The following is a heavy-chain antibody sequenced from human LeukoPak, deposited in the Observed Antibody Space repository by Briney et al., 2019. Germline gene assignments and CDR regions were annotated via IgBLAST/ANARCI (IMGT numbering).Heavy chain of an antibody. CDR3: ARLPPVTKGRGVIAPYHFDS. V-gene: IGHV5-51*01. CDR1: GYSFTSYW. Sequence: GESLKISCKGSGYSFTSYWIGWVRQMPGKGLEWMGIIYPGDSDTRYSPSFQGQVTISADKSISTAYLQWSSLRASDTAVYYCARLPPVTKGRGVIAPYHFDSWGQGTLVTVS. J-gene: IGHJ4*02. CDR2: IYPGDSDT. D-gene: IGHD3-10*01.